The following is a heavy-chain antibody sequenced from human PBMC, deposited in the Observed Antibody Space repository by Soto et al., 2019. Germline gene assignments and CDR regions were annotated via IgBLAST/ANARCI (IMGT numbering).Heavy chain of an antibody. V-gene: IGHV1-18*01. CDR1: GYTFASYA. CDR3: ASLMSSGYYYGMDV. J-gene: IGHJ6*02. D-gene: IGHD3-10*01. CDR2: ISAYNGNT. Sequence: GASVKVSCKASGYTFASYAISWMRQAPGQGLEWMGWISAYNGNTNYAQKLQGRVTMTTDTSTSTAYMELSSLRSEDTAVYYCASLMSSGYYYGMDVWGQGTTVTVSS.